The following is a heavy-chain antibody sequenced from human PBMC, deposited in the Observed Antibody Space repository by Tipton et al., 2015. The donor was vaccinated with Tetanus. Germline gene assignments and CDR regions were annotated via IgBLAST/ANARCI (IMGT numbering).Heavy chain of an antibody. CDR2: VYPTGST. CDR1: GASVSGGVEY. CDR3: ARFYGGDAWDSPYYNGVDV. V-gene: IGHV4-61*08. J-gene: IGHJ6*02. D-gene: IGHD2-21*01. Sequence: LRLSCAVSGASVSGGVEYWTWLRQSHGNGLEWIGHVYPTGSTYYNPSLESRITLSVDKSTNQFSLKMWSVTTEGTVIYYCARFYGGDAWDSPYYNGVDVWGQGTAVTVS.